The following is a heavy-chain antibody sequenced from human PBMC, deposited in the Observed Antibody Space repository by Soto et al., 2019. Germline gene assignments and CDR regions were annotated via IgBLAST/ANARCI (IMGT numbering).Heavy chain of an antibody. CDR3: ARDEGDDSSGYYDVNY. Sequence: QVHLVQSGAEVKKPGSSVRVSCKASGGTYRNYAVNWVRQAPGQGLEWMGGIIPISGTTNDAQKFQGRVTITADESTSTAYMELRRLRSEDTAVYFCARDEGDDSSGYYDVNYWGQGTLVTVSS. V-gene: IGHV1-69*01. CDR1: GGTYRNYA. CDR2: IIPISGTT. J-gene: IGHJ4*02. D-gene: IGHD3-22*01.